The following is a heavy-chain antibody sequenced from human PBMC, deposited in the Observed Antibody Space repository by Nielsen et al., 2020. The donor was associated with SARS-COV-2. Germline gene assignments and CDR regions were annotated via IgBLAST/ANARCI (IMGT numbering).Heavy chain of an antibody. CDR2: IYPGDSDT. V-gene: IGHV5-51*01. Sequence: GESLKISCKGSGYSFTSYWIGWVRQMPGKGLEWMGIIYPGDSDTRYSPSFQGRVTISADKSISTAYLQWSSLKASDTAMYYCARHARPFGPWWLPPDYWGQGTLVTVSS. CDR1: GYSFTSYW. CDR3: ARHARPFGPWWLPPDY. J-gene: IGHJ4*02. D-gene: IGHD2-15*01.